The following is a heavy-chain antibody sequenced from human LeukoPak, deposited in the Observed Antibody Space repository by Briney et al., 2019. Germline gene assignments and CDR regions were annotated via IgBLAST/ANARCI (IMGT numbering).Heavy chain of an antibody. CDR3: AITYYYGSGSYYNGYYFDY. CDR1: GGSISSSSYY. V-gene: IGHV4-39*01. D-gene: IGHD3-10*01. J-gene: IGHJ4*02. CDR2: IYYSGST. Sequence: SETLSLTCTVSGGSISSSSYYWGWIRQPPGKGLEWIGSIYYSGSTYYNPSLKSRVTISVDTSKNQFSLKLSSVTAADTAVYYCAITYYYGSGSYYNGYYFDYWGQGTLVTVSS.